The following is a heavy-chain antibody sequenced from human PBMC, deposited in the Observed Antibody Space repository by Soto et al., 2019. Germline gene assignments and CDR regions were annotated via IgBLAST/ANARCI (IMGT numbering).Heavy chain of an antibody. D-gene: IGHD2-2*01. J-gene: IGHJ6*02. Sequence: QVQLVQSGAEVRKPGSSVTVSCKASGGTFSNYAISWVRQAPGQGVEWMGGIIPIVGTGSYAQKFQGRVTITADEPTTTAYMELSSLRFEDTAVYYCARVVILVPTASTHYYYHMDVWGPGTPVTVSS. CDR1: GGTFSNYA. CDR3: ARVVILVPTASTHYYYHMDV. CDR2: IIPIVGTG. V-gene: IGHV1-69*01.